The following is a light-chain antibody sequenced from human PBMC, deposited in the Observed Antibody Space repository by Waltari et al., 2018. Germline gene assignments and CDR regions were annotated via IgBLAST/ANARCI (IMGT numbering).Light chain of an antibody. J-gene: IGLJ2*01. Sequence: SPDLTQDPSVSVALGRPGSITCQGDPLRRYSATLYQQRPWQAPVRVLYGPGNRPSGIPDRFSGYTSGNTAPLTITGAQAEDEADYYCHSRETFSTRLFGGGTRLTV. CDR3: HSRETFSTRL. CDR2: GPG. CDR1: PLRRYS. V-gene: IGLV3-19*01.